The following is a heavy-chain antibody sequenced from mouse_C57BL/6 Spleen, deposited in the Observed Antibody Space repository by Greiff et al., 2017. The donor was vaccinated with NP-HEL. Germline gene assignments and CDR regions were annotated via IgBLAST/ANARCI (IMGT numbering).Heavy chain of an antibody. CDR2: ISSGGDYI. Sequence: EVMLVESGEGLVKPGGSLKLSCAASGFTFSSYAMSWVRQTPEKRLEWVAYISSGGDYIYYADTVKGRFTFSRDNARNTLYLQMSSLKSEDTAMYYCTRVGGYDEGGYAMGYWGQGASVTVS. J-gene: IGHJ4*01. CDR1: GFTFSSYA. V-gene: IGHV5-9-1*02. D-gene: IGHD2-2*01. CDR3: TRVGGYDEGGYAMGY.